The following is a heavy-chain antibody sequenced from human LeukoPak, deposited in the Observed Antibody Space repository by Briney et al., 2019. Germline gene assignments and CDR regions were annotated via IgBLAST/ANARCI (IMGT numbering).Heavy chain of an antibody. D-gene: IGHD3-22*01. Sequence: SQTLPLNCAICGQIVFGDNAALTCISHSPSTPLPYLGRPYYRSEWFHDYAVSVRGRININADTSKNQFSLQLNSVTPEDTAVYYCARDLSLCSGSNCFYYFDSWGQGTLVTVSS. J-gene: IGHJ4*02. V-gene: IGHV6-1*01. CDR3: ARDLSLCSGSNCFYYFDS. CDR1: GQIVFGDNAA. CDR2: PYYRSEWFH.